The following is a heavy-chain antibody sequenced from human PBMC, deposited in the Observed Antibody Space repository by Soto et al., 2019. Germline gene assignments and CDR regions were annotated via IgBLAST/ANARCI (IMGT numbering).Heavy chain of an antibody. Sequence: EVQLLESGGGLVQPGGSLRLSCAASGITFSNYAMIWVRQAPGKGLEWVSDISASGGGTYYADSVKGRFTISRDNSKNTLYLQMNSLRDEDTAVYYCANLVGTGESPGGIDVWGQGTTVTVSS. J-gene: IGHJ6*02. V-gene: IGHV3-23*01. CDR1: GITFSNYA. D-gene: IGHD1-26*01. CDR3: ANLVGTGESPGGIDV. CDR2: ISASGGGT.